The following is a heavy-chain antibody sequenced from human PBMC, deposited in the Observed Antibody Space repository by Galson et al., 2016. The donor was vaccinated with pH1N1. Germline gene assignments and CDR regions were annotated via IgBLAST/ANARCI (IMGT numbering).Heavy chain of an antibody. CDR2: IWYDGSNK. V-gene: IGHV3-33*01. CDR1: GFTFRTYG. Sequence: SLRLSCAASGFTFRTYGMHWVRQAPGKGLEWVAIIWYDGSNKYYADSVKGRFTISRDNSKNTVYLQMNSLRAEDTAVYYCARVDEYTSSAPLDYWGQGTLVTVSS. CDR3: ARVDEYTSSAPLDY. D-gene: IGHD6-6*01. J-gene: IGHJ4*02.